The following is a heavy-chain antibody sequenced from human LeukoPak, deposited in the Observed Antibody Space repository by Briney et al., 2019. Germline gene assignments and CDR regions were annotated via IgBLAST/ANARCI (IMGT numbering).Heavy chain of an antibody. CDR3: PKDDSSGYYYPFDY. J-gene: IGHJ4*02. D-gene: IGHD3-22*01. CDR1: GFTFSSYA. V-gene: IGHV3-23*01. CDR2: ISGSGGST. Sequence: GGSLRLSCAASGFTFSSYAMSWVRQAPGKGLEWVSAISGSGGSTYYADSVKGRFTISRDNSKNTLYLQMNSLRAEDTAVYYCPKDDSSGYYYPFDYWGQGTLVTVSS.